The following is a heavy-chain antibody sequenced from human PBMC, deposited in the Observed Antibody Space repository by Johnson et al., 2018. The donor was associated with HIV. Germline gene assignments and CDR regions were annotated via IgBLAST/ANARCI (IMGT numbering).Heavy chain of an antibody. J-gene: IGHJ3*02. CDR1: GFTFSSYA. CDR3: ARVRSGRENVLDI. CDR2: ISYDGRNK. D-gene: IGHD1-26*01. Sequence: QVQLVESGGGVVQPGRSLRLSCAASGFTFSSYAMHWVRQAPGMGLEWVADISYDGRNKYYADSVKGRFTISRDNSKSTLYLQMNSLRAEDTAVYYCARVRSGRENVLDIWGQGKLVTVS. V-gene: IGHV3-30*04.